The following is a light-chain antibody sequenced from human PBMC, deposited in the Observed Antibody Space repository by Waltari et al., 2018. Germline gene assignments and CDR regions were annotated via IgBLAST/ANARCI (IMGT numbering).Light chain of an antibody. Sequence: AIQLTQSTSSLSASVGDRVTMTCRASQAISRSVAWFQQKPGKVPKLLIFEASDLEDGVPSRFSGSGGGTRFTLTISSLQPEDFATYYCQHFYSYPSGFGQGTRLEIK. J-gene: IGKJ5*01. CDR1: QAISRS. V-gene: IGKV1-13*02. CDR2: EAS. CDR3: QHFYSYPSG.